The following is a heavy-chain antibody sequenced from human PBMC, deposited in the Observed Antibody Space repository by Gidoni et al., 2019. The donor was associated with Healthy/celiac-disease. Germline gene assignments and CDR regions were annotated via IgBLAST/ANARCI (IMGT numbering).Heavy chain of an antibody. CDR1: GFTFDDYT. CDR2: ISWDGGRT. Sequence: EVQLVESGGVVVPPGGSLRLSCAASGFTFDDYTMHWVRQAPGKGLEWVSLISWDGGRTYYADSVKGRFTISRDNSKNSLYLQMNSLRTEDTALYYCAKDKGDYYDSSGIFDYWGQGTLVTVSS. V-gene: IGHV3-43*01. J-gene: IGHJ4*02. CDR3: AKDKGDYYDSSGIFDY. D-gene: IGHD3-22*01.